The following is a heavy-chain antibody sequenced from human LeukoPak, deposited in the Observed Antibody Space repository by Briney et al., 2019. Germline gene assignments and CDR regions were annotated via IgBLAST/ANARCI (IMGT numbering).Heavy chain of an antibody. CDR3: ARVGWPHLGMYNWFDP. D-gene: IGHD1-14*01. V-gene: IGHV7-4-1*02. J-gene: IGHJ5*02. CDR2: INTNTGNP. CDR1: GYTFTSYA. Sequence: ASVKVSCKASGYTFTSYAMNWVRQAPGQGLEWMGWINTNTGNPTYAQGFTGRFVFSLDTSVSTAYLQISSLKAEDTAVYYCARVGWPHLGMYNWFDPWGQGTLVTVSS.